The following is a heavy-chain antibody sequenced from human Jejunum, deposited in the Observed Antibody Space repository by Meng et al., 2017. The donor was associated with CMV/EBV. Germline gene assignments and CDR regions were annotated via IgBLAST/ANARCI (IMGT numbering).Heavy chain of an antibody. CDR1: GFNVPRIS. CDR3: AKGEGRPHYYFDY. D-gene: IGHD1-26*01. J-gene: IGHJ4*02. Sequence: VSGFNVPRISLSWVRPAPGKGLEWVSTIYTGGSTFYTDSVEGRFAISRDTSKNTLYLQMNSLRPEDTAIYYCAKGEGRPHYYFDYWGQGTLVTVSS. V-gene: IGHV3-53*01. CDR2: IYTGGST.